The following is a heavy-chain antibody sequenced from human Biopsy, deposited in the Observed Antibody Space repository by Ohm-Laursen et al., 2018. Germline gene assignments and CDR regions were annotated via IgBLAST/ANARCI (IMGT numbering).Heavy chain of an antibody. D-gene: IGHD6-19*01. J-gene: IGHJ4*02. V-gene: IGHV4-61*01. CDR3: ARGRRTSGWPYFDN. CDR2: IYSGGNT. CDR1: GDSLTSGPEN. Sequence: TLSLTCTVSGDSLTSGPENWSWIRQSLGQGLEYIGFIYSGGNTNYNPSLQNRVTMSVDTSKNQFYLKLYSVTAADTAVYYCARGRRTSGWPYFDNWGQGALVIVS.